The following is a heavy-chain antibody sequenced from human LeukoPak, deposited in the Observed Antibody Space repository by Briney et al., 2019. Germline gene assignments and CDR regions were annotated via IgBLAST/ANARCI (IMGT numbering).Heavy chain of an antibody. CDR3: NRVQRFCCYYGLDI. V-gene: IGHV3-49*04. D-gene: IGHD3-16*01. Sequence: PGRSLRLSCTGSGFIFGDYGITWVRQARGKGLEWLAFSRSAAYGGTIDYATSVKGRFTITRDDSENTAYLQLNSLETEDTAIYYCNRVQRFCCYYGLDIWGQGTTVIVSS. J-gene: IGHJ6*02. CDR1: GFIFGDYG. CDR2: SRSAAYGGTI.